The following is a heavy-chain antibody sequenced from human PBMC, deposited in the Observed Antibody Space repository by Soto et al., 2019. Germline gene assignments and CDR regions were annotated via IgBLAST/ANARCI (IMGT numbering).Heavy chain of an antibody. Sequence: EVQLVESGGGLVQPGGSLRLSCAASGFTFSSYSMNWVRQAPGKGLEWVSSISSSSSYIYYADSVKGRFTISRDNAKNSLYLQMNSLRAEDTAVYYCARDRYGRTAAKYYFDYWGQGTLVTVSS. CDR1: GFTFSSYS. D-gene: IGHD6-13*01. J-gene: IGHJ4*02. CDR3: ARDRYGRTAAKYYFDY. V-gene: IGHV3-21*01. CDR2: ISSSSSYI.